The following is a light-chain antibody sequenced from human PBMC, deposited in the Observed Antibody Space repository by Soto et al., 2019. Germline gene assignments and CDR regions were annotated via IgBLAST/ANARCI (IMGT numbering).Light chain of an antibody. Sequence: DVHITQSPATLSPSVSDSVPTTCRASQSISHWLAWYQQKPGKAPQFLIYDASSLESGVPSRFSGSGSGTEFTLTISSMQPDDFAKYYCQQYDSVLGTFGLGTKVDIK. J-gene: IGKJ1*01. CDR3: QQYDSVLGT. V-gene: IGKV1-5*01. CDR1: QSISHW. CDR2: DAS.